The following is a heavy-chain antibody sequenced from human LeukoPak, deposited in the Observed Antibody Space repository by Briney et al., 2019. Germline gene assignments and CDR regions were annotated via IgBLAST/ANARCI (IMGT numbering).Heavy chain of an antibody. CDR3: ASQDYTGKFFRPLNY. Sequence: PRRSLRLSCTTSENSLRTTSTHWIRQVPLKRPQRVTVFVNDVVTTSCADSVKGPFTVSRDDSMRMLVLQLNSLRPDDTAVYYCASQDYTGKFFRPLNYGGQGALVTVSS. CDR1: ENSLRTTS. CDR2: FVNDVVTT. J-gene: IGHJ4*02. V-gene: IGHV3-30-3*01. D-gene: IGHD1-26*01.